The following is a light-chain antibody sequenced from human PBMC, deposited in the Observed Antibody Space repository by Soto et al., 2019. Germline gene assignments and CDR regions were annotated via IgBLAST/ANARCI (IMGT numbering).Light chain of an antibody. CDR3: SSYTSSSTLYV. Sequence: QSVLTQPASVSGSPGQSITISCTGTSSDFGGYNYVSWYQQHPGKAPKLMISDVSNRPSGVSDRFSGSKSGNTASLTISGLQAEDEADYYCSSYTSSSTLYVFGTGTKVTVL. CDR1: SSDFGGYNY. CDR2: DVS. J-gene: IGLJ1*01. V-gene: IGLV2-14*03.